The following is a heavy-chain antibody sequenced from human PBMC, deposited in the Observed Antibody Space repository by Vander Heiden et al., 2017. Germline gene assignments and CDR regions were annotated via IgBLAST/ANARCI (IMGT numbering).Heavy chain of an antibody. CDR2: IWYDGSNK. CDR3: ARARAPGRYYYGMDV. Sequence: QVQLVESGGGVVQPGRSLRLSCAASGFTFSSYGMHWVRQAPGKGLEWVAVIWYDGSNKYYADSVKGRFTISRDNSKNTLYLQMNSLRAEDTAVYYCARARAPGRYYYGMDVWGQGTTVTVSS. V-gene: IGHV3-33*01. J-gene: IGHJ6*02. CDR1: GFTFSSYG.